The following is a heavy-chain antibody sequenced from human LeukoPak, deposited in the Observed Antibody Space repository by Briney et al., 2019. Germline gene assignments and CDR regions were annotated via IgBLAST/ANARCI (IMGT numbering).Heavy chain of an antibody. CDR1: GFTFSSYW. J-gene: IGHJ4*02. Sequence: GGSLRLSCAASGFTFSSYWMHWVRQAPGKGLVWVSRINSDGSSTSYADSVKGRFTISRDNAKNTLYLQVNSLRAEDTAVYYCARAAEAGDYVFHWGQGTLVTVSS. CDR3: ARAAEAGDYVFH. V-gene: IGHV3-74*01. D-gene: IGHD4-17*01. CDR2: INSDGSST.